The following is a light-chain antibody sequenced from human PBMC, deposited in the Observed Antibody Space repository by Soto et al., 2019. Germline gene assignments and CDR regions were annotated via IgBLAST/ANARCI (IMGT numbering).Light chain of an antibody. CDR3: QQNYRMFPHC. CDR1: QSISRY. CDR2: AAS. Sequence: DIQMTQSPSSLSASVGDRVTITCRTSQSISRYLNWYQQKPGKAPNLLIYAASTLESGVPSRFSGGSGTDFTLTITNLQAEDSATYYCQQNYRMFPHCFGQGTKVEIK. V-gene: IGKV1-39*01. J-gene: IGKJ2*03.